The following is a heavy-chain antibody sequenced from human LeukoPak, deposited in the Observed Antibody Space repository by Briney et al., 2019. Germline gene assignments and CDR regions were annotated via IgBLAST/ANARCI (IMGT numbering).Heavy chain of an antibody. CDR1: GYTFTAYY. D-gene: IGHD3-3*01. Sequence: ASVKVSCKASGYTFTAYYMHWVQQAPGQGLEWMGIINPSGGSTSYAQKFQGRVTMTRDTSTSTVYMELSSLRSEDTAVYYCARSSGNGGFDYWGQGTLVTVSS. J-gene: IGHJ4*02. V-gene: IGHV1-46*01. CDR3: ARSSGNGGFDY. CDR2: INPSGGST.